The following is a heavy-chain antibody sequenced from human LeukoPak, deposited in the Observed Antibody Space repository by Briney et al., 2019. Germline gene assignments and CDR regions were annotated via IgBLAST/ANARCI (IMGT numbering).Heavy chain of an antibody. CDR2: IWYDGSNN. CDR3: ARQVGNAGWYFDY. V-gene: IGHV3-33*01. J-gene: IGHJ4*02. CDR1: GFTFGAYA. D-gene: IGHD6-19*01. Sequence: GGSLRLSCAASGFTFGAYAMHWVRQAPGKGLEWVAVIWYDGSNNYHADSLKDRFTISRDNSKNTLYLQINSLRAEDTAVYYCARQVGNAGWYFDYWGQGALVTVSS.